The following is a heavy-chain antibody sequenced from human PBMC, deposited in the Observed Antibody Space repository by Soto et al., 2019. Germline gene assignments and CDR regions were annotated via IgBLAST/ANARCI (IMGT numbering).Heavy chain of an antibody. D-gene: IGHD3-9*01. CDR3: ARGNEEFRKYYDILTGYYFDY. V-gene: IGHV3-7*03. J-gene: IGHJ4*02. CDR1: GFTFSSYW. CDR2: IKQDGSEK. Sequence: GGSLRLSCAASGFTFSSYWMSWVRQAPGKGLEWVANIKQDGSEKYYVDSVKGRFTISRDNAKNSLYLQMNSLRAEDTAVYYCARGNEEFRKYYDILTGYYFDYWGQGTLVTVSS.